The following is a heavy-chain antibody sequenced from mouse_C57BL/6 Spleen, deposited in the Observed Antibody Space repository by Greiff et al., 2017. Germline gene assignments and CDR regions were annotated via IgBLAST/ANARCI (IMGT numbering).Heavy chain of an antibody. Sequence: EVQLVESGGGLVKPGGSLKLSCAASGFTFSSYAMSWVRQTPEKRLEWVATISDGGSYTYYPDNVKGRFTISRDNAKNNLYLQMSHLKSEDTAMYYCARDAYGSSYEGWFAYWGQGTLVTVSA. D-gene: IGHD1-1*01. CDR2: ISDGGSYT. V-gene: IGHV5-4*01. CDR3: ARDAYGSSYEGWFAY. CDR1: GFTFSSYA. J-gene: IGHJ3*01.